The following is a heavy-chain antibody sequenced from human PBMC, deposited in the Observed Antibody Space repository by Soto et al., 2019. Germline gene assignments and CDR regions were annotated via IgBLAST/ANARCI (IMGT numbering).Heavy chain of an antibody. Sequence: GGSLRLSCAASGFTFSSYSMNWVRQAPGKGLEWVSYISSSSSTIYYADSVKGRFTISRDNAKNSLYLQMNSLRAEDTAVYYCARDGLVRLGELSLLYYFDYCGQGTLVTVSS. D-gene: IGHD3-16*02. V-gene: IGHV3-48*01. CDR2: ISSSSSTI. CDR3: ARDGLVRLGELSLLYYFDY. CDR1: GFTFSSYS. J-gene: IGHJ4*02.